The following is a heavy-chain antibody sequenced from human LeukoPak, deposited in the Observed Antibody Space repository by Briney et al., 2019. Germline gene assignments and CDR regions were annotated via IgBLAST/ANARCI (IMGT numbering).Heavy chain of an antibody. J-gene: IGHJ3*02. V-gene: IGHV3-11*04. Sequence: PGGSLRLSCAASGFTFSDYYMSWIRQAPGKGLEWVSYISSSGSTIYYADSVKGRFTISRDNAKNSLYLQMNSLRAEDTAVYYCARAANYDSSGYPDAFDIWGQGTMVTVSS. CDR1: GFTFSDYY. CDR2: ISSSGSTI. CDR3: ARAANYDSSGYPDAFDI. D-gene: IGHD3-22*01.